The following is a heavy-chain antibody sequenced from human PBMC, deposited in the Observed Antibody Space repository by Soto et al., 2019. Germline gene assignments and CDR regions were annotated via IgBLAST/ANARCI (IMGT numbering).Heavy chain of an antibody. CDR1: GYTFTSYS. Sequence: QVQLVQSGAEVKKPGASMKVSCKASGYTFTSYSITWVRQAPGQGLEWMGWISAYNGNTNYAQKLQGRVTMTTDTSTATAYMELRSLRSADTAVYYCARGQGYSSSWYGAEHFQHWGQGTLVTVSS. D-gene: IGHD6-13*01. CDR3: ARGQGYSSSWYGAEHFQH. J-gene: IGHJ1*01. CDR2: ISAYNGNT. V-gene: IGHV1-18*01.